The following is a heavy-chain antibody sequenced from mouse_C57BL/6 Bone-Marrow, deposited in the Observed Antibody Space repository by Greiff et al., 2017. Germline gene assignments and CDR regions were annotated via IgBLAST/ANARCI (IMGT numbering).Heavy chain of an antibody. V-gene: IGHV5-9-1*02. CDR1: GFTFSSYA. CDR3: TRAGDGYWRAMDY. D-gene: IGHD2-3*01. J-gene: IGHJ4*01. Sequence: EVMLVESGEGLVKPGGSLKLSCAASGFTFSSYAMSWVRQTPEKRLEWVAYISSGGDYIYYADTVKGRFTISRDNARNTLYLQMSSLKSEDTAMYYCTRAGDGYWRAMDYWGQGTSVTVSS. CDR2: ISSGGDYI.